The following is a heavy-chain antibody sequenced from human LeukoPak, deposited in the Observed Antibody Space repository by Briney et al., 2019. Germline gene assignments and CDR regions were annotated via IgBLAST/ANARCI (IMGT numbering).Heavy chain of an antibody. CDR2: MYPGDSDI. J-gene: IGHJ4*02. D-gene: IGHD2-2*03. CDR3: ARLYEMARISPVGY. Sequence: GESLKISCKGSGYSFTSYWIGWVRQMPGKGLEWMGIMYPGDSDIRYSPSFQGQVTISADKSISTAYLQWSSLKASDTATYFCARLYEMARISPVGYWGQGTLVTVSS. V-gene: IGHV5-51*01. CDR1: GYSFTSYW.